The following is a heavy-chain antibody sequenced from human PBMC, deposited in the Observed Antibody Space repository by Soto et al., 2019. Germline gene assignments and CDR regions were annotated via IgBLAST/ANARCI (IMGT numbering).Heavy chain of an antibody. CDR2: ISAYNGNT. CDR3: GRRRKAVAGYYFDH. V-gene: IGHV1-18*01. Sequence: QVQLVQSGAEVKKPGASVKVSCKASGYTFTSYGISWVRQAPGQGLEWMGWISAYNGNTNYAQKLQGRVTMTTDTPTRTAYRELRGRRSAAPAVYSWGRRRKAVAGYYFDHGGQGTLVTVSS. CDR1: GYTFTSYG. D-gene: IGHD6-19*01. J-gene: IGHJ4*02.